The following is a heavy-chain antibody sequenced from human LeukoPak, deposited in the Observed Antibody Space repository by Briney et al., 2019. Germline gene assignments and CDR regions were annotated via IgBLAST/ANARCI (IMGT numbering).Heavy chain of an antibody. D-gene: IGHD3-10*01. Sequence: GGSLRLSCAASGFTFSNYWMSWVRQAPGKGLEWVANIREVGSEKYYVDSVKGQFTISRDNAKNSLFLQMDSLRAEDTAVYYCARDLAGHYYGSGSSFDYWGQGTLVTVSS. V-gene: IGHV3-7*01. CDR3: ARDLAGHYYGSGSSFDY. CDR1: GFTFSNYW. CDR2: IREVGSEK. J-gene: IGHJ4*02.